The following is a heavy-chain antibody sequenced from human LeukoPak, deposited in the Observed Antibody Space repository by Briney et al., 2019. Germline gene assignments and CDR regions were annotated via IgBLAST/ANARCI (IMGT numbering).Heavy chain of an antibody. D-gene: IGHD6-13*01. Sequence: GGSLRLSCAASGFTFSSYAMHWVRQAPGKGLEWVAVISYDGCNKYYADSVKGRFTISRDNSKNTLYLQMNSLRAEDTAVYYCARAVSGRQQDWGQGTLVTVSS. CDR1: GFTFSSYA. J-gene: IGHJ4*02. CDR3: ARAVSGRQQD. V-gene: IGHV3-30-3*01. CDR2: ISYDGCNK.